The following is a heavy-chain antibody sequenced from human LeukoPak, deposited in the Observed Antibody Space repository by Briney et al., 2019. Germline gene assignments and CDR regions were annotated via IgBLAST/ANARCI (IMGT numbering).Heavy chain of an antibody. J-gene: IGHJ4*02. V-gene: IGHV3-21*01. CDR1: GFTFSSYA. D-gene: IGHD4-11*01. CDR3: ARDGVYSNYVVRRGYFDY. Sequence: GGSLRLSCAASGFTFSSYAMSWVRQAPGKGLEWVSSISSSSSYIYYADSVKGRFTISRDNAKNSLYLQMNSLRAEDTAVYYCARDGVYSNYVVRRGYFDYWGQGTLVTVSS. CDR2: ISSSSSYI.